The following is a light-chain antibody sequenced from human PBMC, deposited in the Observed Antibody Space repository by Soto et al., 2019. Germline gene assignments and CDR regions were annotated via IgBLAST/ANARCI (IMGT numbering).Light chain of an antibody. CDR2: EVS. CDR3: SSYAGSNNFV. V-gene: IGLV2-8*01. CDR1: SSEVGGYNY. Sequence: QSALTQPPSASGSPGQAVTISCTGNSSEVGGYNYVSWYQQHPGKAPKLMIYEVSERPSGVPDRFSGSKSSNTASLTVSGLQAEDEADYYCSSYAGSNNFVFGAGTKVTVL. J-gene: IGLJ1*01.